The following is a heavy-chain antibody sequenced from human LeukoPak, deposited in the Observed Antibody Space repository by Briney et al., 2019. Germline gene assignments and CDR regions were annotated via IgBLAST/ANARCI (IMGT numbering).Heavy chain of an antibody. CDR2: IRYDGSDK. Sequence: PGGSLRLSCAASGFTFSSYGMHWVRQAPGKGLEWVAFIRYDGSDKYYVDSVKGRFTISRDNSKNTVSLQMNSLRTEDTAVYYCAKDSYDSSGYPSYWGQGVMVTVSS. CDR1: GFTFSSYG. D-gene: IGHD3-22*01. V-gene: IGHV3-30*02. J-gene: IGHJ4*02. CDR3: AKDSYDSSGYPSY.